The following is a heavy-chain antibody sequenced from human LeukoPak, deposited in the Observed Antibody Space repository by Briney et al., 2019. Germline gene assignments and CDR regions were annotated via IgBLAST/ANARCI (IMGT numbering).Heavy chain of an antibody. CDR1: GYTFTGYY. J-gene: IGHJ4*02. CDR3: ARDGELSRGYSSSRTDYFDY. CDR2: INPNSGGT. D-gene: IGHD5-18*01. Sequence: ASVKVSCKASGYTFTGYYMHWVRQAPGQGLEWMGWINPNSGGTNYAQKFQGRVTMTRDTSISTAYMELSRLRSDDTAVYYCARDGELSRGYSSSRTDYFDYWGQGTLVTVSS. V-gene: IGHV1-2*02.